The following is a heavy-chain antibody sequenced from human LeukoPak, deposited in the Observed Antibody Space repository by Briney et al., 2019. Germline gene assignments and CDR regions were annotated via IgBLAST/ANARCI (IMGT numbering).Heavy chain of an antibody. Sequence: GASVKVSCKASGGTFSSYTISWVRQAPGQGLELMGRMIPILSIANYAQKFQGRVTITADKSTSTAYMELSSLRSEDTAVYYCARQAVAGGPFDYWGQGTLVTVSS. D-gene: IGHD6-19*01. CDR3: ARQAVAGGPFDY. V-gene: IGHV1-69*02. CDR1: GGTFSSYT. CDR2: MIPILSIA. J-gene: IGHJ4*02.